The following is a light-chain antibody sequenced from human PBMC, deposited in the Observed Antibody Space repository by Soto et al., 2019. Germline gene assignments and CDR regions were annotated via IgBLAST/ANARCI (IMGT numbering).Light chain of an antibody. V-gene: IGKV3-15*01. CDR2: GAS. Sequence: EVVMTQSPATLSVSPGERVTLSCTASQSVSGNLAWYQQKPGQAPRLLIHGASTRATDIPARFSGSGSGTEFTLTISCLQSEDFATYYCQQYYSYPQLTFGGGTKVDIK. CDR1: QSVSGN. CDR3: QQYYSYPQLT. J-gene: IGKJ4*01.